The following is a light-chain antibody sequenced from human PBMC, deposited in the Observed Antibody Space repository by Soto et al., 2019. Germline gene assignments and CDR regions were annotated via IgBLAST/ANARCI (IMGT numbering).Light chain of an antibody. CDR2: GAS. J-gene: IGKJ4*01. CDR1: QSVSNSY. V-gene: IGKV3-20*01. CDR3: QQYGSAHLS. Sequence: EILLTQSPGTLSLSPGERVTLSCRASQSVSNSYLAWYQQKPGQTPTLLIYGASSRAAGIPDRFRGSGSGTDFSLTISSLEPEDFAVYYCQQYGSAHLSFGGGTKVEIK.